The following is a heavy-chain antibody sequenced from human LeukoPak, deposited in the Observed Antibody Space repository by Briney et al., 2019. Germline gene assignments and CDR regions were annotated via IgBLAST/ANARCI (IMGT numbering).Heavy chain of an antibody. CDR2: ISWNSGSI. D-gene: IGHD6-19*01. V-gene: IGHV3-9*01. CDR3: AKDPSSGWYRAFHY. CDR1: GFTFDDYA. Sequence: GGSLRLSCAASGFTFDDYAMHWVRQAPGKGLEWVSGISWNSGSIGYADSVKGRFTISRDNAKNSLYLQMNSLRAEDTALYYCAKDPSSGWYRAFHYWGQGTLVTVSS. J-gene: IGHJ4*02.